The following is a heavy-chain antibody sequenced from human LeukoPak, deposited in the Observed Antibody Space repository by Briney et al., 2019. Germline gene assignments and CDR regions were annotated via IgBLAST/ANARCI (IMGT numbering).Heavy chain of an antibody. Sequence: SETLSLTCTVSGGSISSSSYYWGWIRQPPGKGLEWIGYIYYSGSTNYNPSLKSRVTISVDTSKNQFSLKLSSVTAADTAVYYCARESGKGWFDPWGQGTLVTVSS. CDR1: GGSISSSSYY. J-gene: IGHJ5*02. CDR2: IYYSGST. CDR3: ARESGKGWFDP. V-gene: IGHV4-61*01. D-gene: IGHD1-26*01.